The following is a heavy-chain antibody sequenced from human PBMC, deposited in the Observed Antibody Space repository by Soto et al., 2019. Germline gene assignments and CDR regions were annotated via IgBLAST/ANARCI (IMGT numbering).Heavy chain of an antibody. V-gene: IGHV1-3*01. CDR2: INAGNGNT. J-gene: IGHJ3*02. CDR3: ARATRNDAFDI. Sequence: QVQLVQSGAEVKKPGASVKVSCKASGYTFTSYAMHWVRQAPGQRLEWMGWINAGNGNTKYSQKFQGRVTITRDTATSTAYMELSSLRSEDTAVYYCARATRNDAFDIWGQGTMVTVSS. CDR1: GYTFTSYA.